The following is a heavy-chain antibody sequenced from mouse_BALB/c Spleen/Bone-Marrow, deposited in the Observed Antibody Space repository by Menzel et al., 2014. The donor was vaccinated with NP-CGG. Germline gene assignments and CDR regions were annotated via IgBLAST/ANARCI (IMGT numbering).Heavy chain of an antibody. V-gene: IGHV14-3*02. Sequence: EVQLQESGAELVKPGASVTLSCTASGFNIKDTYMHWVKQRPEQGLEWIGRIDPANGNTKYDPKFQGKATITADTSSNTAYLQLSSLTSENTAVYYCARYRLGTYFDYWGQGTTLTVSS. J-gene: IGHJ2*01. CDR1: GFNIKDTY. D-gene: IGHD2-14*01. CDR2: IDPANGNT. CDR3: ARYRLGTYFDY.